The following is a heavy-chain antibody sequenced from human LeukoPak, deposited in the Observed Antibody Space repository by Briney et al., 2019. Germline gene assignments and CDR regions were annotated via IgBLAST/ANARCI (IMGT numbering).Heavy chain of an antibody. CDR1: GFTFSSYE. Sequence: PGGSLRLSCAASGFTFSSYEMNWVRQAPGKGLEWVSVISGSGGSTYYADSVKGRFTISRDNSKNTLYLQMNSLRAEDTAVYYCSGYSYGYGYWGQGTLVTVSS. V-gene: IGHV3-23*01. CDR2: ISGSGGST. CDR3: SGYSYGYGY. J-gene: IGHJ4*02. D-gene: IGHD5-18*01.